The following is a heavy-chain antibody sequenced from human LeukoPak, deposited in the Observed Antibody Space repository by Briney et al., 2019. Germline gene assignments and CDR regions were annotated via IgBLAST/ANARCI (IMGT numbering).Heavy chain of an antibody. V-gene: IGHV1-24*01. CDR1: GYTLTELS. Sequence: GASVKVSCKVSGYTLTELSMHWVRQAPGKGLEWMGGFDPEDGETIYAQKFQGRVTMTEDTSTDTAYMELSSLRSEDTAVYYCARARWDIVVVRNAFDIWGQGTMVTVSS. CDR3: ARARWDIVVVRNAFDI. J-gene: IGHJ3*02. CDR2: FDPEDGET. D-gene: IGHD2-2*01.